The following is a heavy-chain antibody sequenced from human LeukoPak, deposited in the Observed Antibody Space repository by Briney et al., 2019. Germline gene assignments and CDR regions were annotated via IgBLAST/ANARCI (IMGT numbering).Heavy chain of an antibody. D-gene: IGHD5-24*01. V-gene: IGHV3-15*01. CDR2: IKSKTDGGTT. J-gene: IGHJ4*02. CDR1: RFTFSNAW. Sequence: PGGSLRLSCAASRFTFSNAWMTWVRQAPGKGLEWVGRIKSKTDGGTTDYAAPVKGRFTISRDDSENTLYLQMNSLKTEDTAVYYCARIYKLAYFDYRGQGTLVSVSS. CDR3: ARIYKLAYFDY.